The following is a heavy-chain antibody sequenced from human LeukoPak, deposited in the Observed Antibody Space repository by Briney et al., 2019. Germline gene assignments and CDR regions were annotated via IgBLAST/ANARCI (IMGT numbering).Heavy chain of an antibody. CDR1: GGSISSGDYY. D-gene: IGHD3-22*01. CDR3: ARGGNYYDSSGYYSGAFDI. V-gene: IGHV4-30-4*01. J-gene: IGHJ3*02. CDR2: IYYSGST. Sequence: PSQTLSLTCTVSGGSISSGDYYWSWLRQPPGKGLEWIGYIYYSGSTYYNPSLKSRVTISVDTSKNQFSLKLSSVTAADTAVHYCARGGNYYDSSGYYSGAFDIWGQGTMVTVSS.